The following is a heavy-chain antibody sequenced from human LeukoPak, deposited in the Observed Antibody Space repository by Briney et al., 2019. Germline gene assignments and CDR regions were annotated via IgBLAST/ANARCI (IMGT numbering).Heavy chain of an antibody. CDR2: ISGSGGNT. Sequence: KAGGSLRLSCAASGFTFSNYAMSWVRQAPGKGLEWASAISGSGGNTYYADSVKGRFTISRDNSRSTLYLQMNSLRAEDTAVYYCVSSSSGWYRFQYWGQGTLVTVSS. J-gene: IGHJ4*02. V-gene: IGHV3-23*01. CDR3: VSSSSGWYRFQY. D-gene: IGHD6-19*01. CDR1: GFTFSNYA.